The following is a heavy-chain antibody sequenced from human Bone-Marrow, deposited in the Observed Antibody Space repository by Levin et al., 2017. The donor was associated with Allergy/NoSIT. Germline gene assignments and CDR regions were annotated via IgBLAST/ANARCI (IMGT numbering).Heavy chain of an antibody. D-gene: IGHD4-11*01. CDR2: IDWDDDT. Sequence: TLSLTCTFSGFSLTTPGMSVSWIRQPPGKALEWLALIDWDDDTYYSTSLKTRLTISKDTSKNQVVLTMTNMDPVDTATYYCARTPTTVPDFYYTYGMDVWGQGTTVTVSS. J-gene: IGHJ6*02. CDR3: ARTPTTVPDFYYTYGMDV. CDR1: GFSLTTPGMS. V-gene: IGHV2-70*01.